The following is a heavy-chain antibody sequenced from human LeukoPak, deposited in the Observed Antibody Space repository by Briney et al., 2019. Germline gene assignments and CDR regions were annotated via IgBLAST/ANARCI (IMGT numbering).Heavy chain of an antibody. CDR2: IKTDGSTI. CDR1: GFIFSNYW. CDR3: ARVGQGEWFFDL. V-gene: IGHV3-74*01. J-gene: IGHJ2*01. D-gene: IGHD1-26*01. Sequence: GGSLRLSCAASGFIFSNYWMHWVRQAPGKGLVWVSRIKTDGSTITYADSVKGRFTISRDNAMNTLYLQMNSLGAEDTAVYYCARVGQGEWFFDLWGRGTLVTVSS.